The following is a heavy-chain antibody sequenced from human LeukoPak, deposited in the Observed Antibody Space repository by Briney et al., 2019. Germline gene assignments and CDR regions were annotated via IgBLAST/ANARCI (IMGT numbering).Heavy chain of an antibody. CDR3: ARVQGSGSYLVDY. CDR1: GFTFSSYS. D-gene: IGHD3-10*01. CDR2: ISSSSSYI. Sequence: PGGSLRLSCVASGFTFSSYSMNWVLQAPGNGLEWLSSISSSSSYIYYADSVKGRFTISRDNAKNSLYLQMNSLRAEDTAVYYCARVQGSGSYLVDYWGQGTLVTVSS. J-gene: IGHJ4*02. V-gene: IGHV3-21*01.